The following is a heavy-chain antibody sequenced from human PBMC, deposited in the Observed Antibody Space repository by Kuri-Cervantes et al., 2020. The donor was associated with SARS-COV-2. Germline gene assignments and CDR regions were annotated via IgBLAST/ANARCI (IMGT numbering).Heavy chain of an antibody. CDR1: GFTVSSNY. CDR3: ATHTTPIWSGFGADAFDI. V-gene: IGHV3-53*01. Sequence: GESLKISCAASGFTVSSNYMSWVRQAPGKGLEWVSVIYSGGSTYYADSVKGRFTISRDNSKNTLYLQMNSLGAEDTAVYYCATHTTPIWSGFGADAFDIWGQGTMVTVSS. J-gene: IGHJ3*02. D-gene: IGHD3-3*01. CDR2: IYSGGST.